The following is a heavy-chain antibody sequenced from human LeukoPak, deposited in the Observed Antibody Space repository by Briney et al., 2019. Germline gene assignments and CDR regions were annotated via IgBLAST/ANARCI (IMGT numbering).Heavy chain of an antibody. V-gene: IGHV3-30-3*01. CDR1: GFTFSSYA. J-gene: IGHJ4*02. CDR2: ISYDGSNK. D-gene: IGHD3-22*01. CDR3: ATHDSSGPEGGY. Sequence: PGRSLRLPCAASGFTFSSYAMHWVRQAPGKGLEWVAVISYDGSNKYYADSVKGRFTISRDNSKNTLYLQMNSLRAEDTAVYYCATHDSSGPEGGYWGQGTLVTVSS.